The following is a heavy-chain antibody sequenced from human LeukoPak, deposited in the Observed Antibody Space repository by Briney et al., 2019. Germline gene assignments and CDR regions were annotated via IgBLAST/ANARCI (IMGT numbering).Heavy chain of an antibody. CDR3: GTKAGDCGGNSCYSIDY. CDR2: IIPIFGTA. J-gene: IGHJ4*02. D-gene: IGHD2-15*01. CDR1: GGSFSSEA. V-gene: IGHV1-69*05. Sequence: SVKVSCKAFGGSFSSEAISWVRQAPGQGLEWMGGIIPIFGTANYAQKFQGRVTITTDESTSTAYMEVSSLRSEDTAVYYCGTKAGDCGGNSCYSIDYWGQGTLVTVSS.